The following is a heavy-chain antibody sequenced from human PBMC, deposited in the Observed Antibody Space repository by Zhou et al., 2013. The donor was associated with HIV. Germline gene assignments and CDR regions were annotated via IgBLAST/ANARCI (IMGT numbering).Heavy chain of an antibody. CDR3: AKDGSAAWGGDAFDI. Sequence: QVQLLQSGAEVKPPGASVKVSCKVFGYTLADLAIHWVRLPPGQGLEWMGGIIPIFGTANYAQKFQGRVTITTDESTSTAYMELSSLRSEDTAVYYCAKDGSAAWGGDAFDIVGPRDNGHRLF. CDR2: IIPIFGTA. J-gene: IGHJ3*02. V-gene: IGHV1-69*05. CDR1: GYTLADLA. D-gene: IGHD6-13*01.